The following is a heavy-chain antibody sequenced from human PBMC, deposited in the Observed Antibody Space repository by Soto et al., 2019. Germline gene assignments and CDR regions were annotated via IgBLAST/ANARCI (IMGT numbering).Heavy chain of an antibody. CDR1: GFTFSSYW. D-gene: IGHD6-13*01. J-gene: IGHJ6*02. Sequence: EVQLVESGGGLVEPGGSLRLSSVDSGFTFSSYWMSWVREAPVKGLEWVGNIKQDGSEENYVDSVKGRFTISRDNAKNSMYLQMNSLRVEDTAVYYCARIAASGLGWDVWGQGTTVVVSS. CDR3: ARIAASGLGWDV. V-gene: IGHV3-7*01. CDR2: IKQDGSEE.